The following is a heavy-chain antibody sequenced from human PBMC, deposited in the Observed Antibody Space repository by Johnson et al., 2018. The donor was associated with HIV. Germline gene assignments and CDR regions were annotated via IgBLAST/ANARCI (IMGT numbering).Heavy chain of an antibody. CDR1: GFTFSSYG. V-gene: IGHV3-30*03. CDR3: ARGGSDVFDI. Sequence: QVQLVESGGGVVQPGRSLRLSCAASGFTFSSYGMHWVRQAPGKGLEWVAVISYDGSDKYYADSVKGRFTISRDSSKNTLYLQMNSLRAEDMAGYYCARGGSDVFDIWGRGTMVTVSS. J-gene: IGHJ3*02. D-gene: IGHD3-16*01. CDR2: ISYDGSDK.